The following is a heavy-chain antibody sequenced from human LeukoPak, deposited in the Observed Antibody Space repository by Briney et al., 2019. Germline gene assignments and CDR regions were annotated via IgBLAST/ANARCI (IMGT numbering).Heavy chain of an antibody. D-gene: IGHD4-17*01. Sequence: GGXLRLSCAASGFTFSSYSMNWVRQAPGKGLEGVSSISSSSSYIYYADSVKGRFTISRDNAKNSLYLQMNSLRAEDTAVYYCARDRDYGDNDAFDIWGQGTMVTVSS. CDR3: ARDRDYGDNDAFDI. V-gene: IGHV3-21*01. CDR2: ISSSSSYI. J-gene: IGHJ3*02. CDR1: GFTFSSYS.